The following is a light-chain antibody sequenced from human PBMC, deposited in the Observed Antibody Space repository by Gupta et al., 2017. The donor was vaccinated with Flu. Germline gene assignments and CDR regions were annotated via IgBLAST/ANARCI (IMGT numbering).Light chain of an antibody. CDR2: EVS. V-gene: IGLV2-14*01. J-gene: IGLJ1*01. CDR1: SSDVGRSDS. Sequence: QSALTQPASVSVSPGQSITISCTGTSSDVGRSDSVSWYQQHPGKAPKRLIYEVSNRPSGVSSRFAGYTAGKTAYPTTQALTAEEEADYYGNYYTRNSTLEVFGTGTKVTVL. CDR3: NYYTRNSTLEV.